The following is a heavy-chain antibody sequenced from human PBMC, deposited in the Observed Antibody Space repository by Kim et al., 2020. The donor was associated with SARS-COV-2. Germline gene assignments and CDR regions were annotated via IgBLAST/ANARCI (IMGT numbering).Heavy chain of an antibody. J-gene: IGHJ4*02. CDR1: GYSFTSYW. Sequence: GESLKISCKGSGYSFTSYWISWVRQMPGKGLEWMGRIDPSDSYTNYSPSFQGHVTISADKSISTAYLQWSSLKASDTAMYYCATTPSGGLEWLLQPYFDYWGQGTLVTVSS. V-gene: IGHV5-10-1*01. CDR2: IDPSDSYT. CDR3: ATTPSGGLEWLLQPYFDY. D-gene: IGHD3-3*01.